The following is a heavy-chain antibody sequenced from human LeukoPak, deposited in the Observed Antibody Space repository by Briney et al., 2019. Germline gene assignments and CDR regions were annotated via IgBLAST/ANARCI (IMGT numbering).Heavy chain of an antibody. CDR3: ARGTARLYYYYMDV. J-gene: IGHJ6*03. CDR1: GYTFTSYD. Sequence: GASVKVSRKASGYTFTSYDINWVRQATGQGLEWMGWMNPNSGNTGYAQKFQGRVTMTRNTSISTAYMELSSLRSEDTAVYYCARGTARLYYYYMDVWGKGTTVTVSS. V-gene: IGHV1-8*01. D-gene: IGHD6-6*01. CDR2: MNPNSGNT.